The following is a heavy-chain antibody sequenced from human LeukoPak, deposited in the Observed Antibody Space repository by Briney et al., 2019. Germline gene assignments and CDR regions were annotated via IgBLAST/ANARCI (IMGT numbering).Heavy chain of an antibody. CDR2: ISADGYST. J-gene: IGHJ3*02. D-gene: IGHD1-26*01. Sequence: GGSLRLSCAASGFTITSYWMHWVRQAPGKGLVWVSRISADGYSTTYADSVKGRFTISRDNARNTLYLQMNSLRAEDTAVYYCARDFIVGGTTLGLDIWGQGTMVIVSS. CDR1: GFTITSYW. CDR3: ARDFIVGGTTLGLDI. V-gene: IGHV3-74*01.